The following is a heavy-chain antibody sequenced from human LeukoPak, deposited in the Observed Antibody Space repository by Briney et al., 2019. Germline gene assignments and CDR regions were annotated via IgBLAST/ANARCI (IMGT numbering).Heavy chain of an antibody. CDR3: AKDASGITMIVAPSD. D-gene: IGHD3-22*01. J-gene: IGHJ4*02. CDR2: ISDSGANT. V-gene: IGHV3-23*01. Sequence: PGGTLRLSCAASGFTFSSYSMSWVRQAPGKGLEWVSIISDSGANTYYADSVRGRFTISRDNPKNTLYLQMNSLRAEDTAVYYCAKDASGITMIVAPSDWGQGTLVTVSS. CDR1: GFTFSSYS.